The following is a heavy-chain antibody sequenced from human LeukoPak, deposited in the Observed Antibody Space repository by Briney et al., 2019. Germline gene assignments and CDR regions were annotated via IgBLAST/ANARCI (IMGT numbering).Heavy chain of an antibody. Sequence: SETLSLTCAVYGGSFSGYYWSWIRQPPGKGLEWIGEINHSGSTNYNPSLKSRVTISVDTSKNQFSLKLSSVTAADTAVYYCARRFWSGYSLTYGRSFDYWGQGTLVTVSS. CDR3: ARRFWSGYSLTYGRSFDY. D-gene: IGHD3-3*01. J-gene: IGHJ4*02. CDR1: GGSFSGYY. CDR2: INHSGST. V-gene: IGHV4-34*01.